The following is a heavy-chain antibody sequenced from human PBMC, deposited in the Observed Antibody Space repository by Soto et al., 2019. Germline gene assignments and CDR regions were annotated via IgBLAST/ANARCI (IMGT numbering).Heavy chain of an antibody. CDR3: AKTITTVGTSSNPGGSRGRGALLDH. D-gene: IGHD2-15*01. J-gene: IGHJ4*02. CDR1: GFPFSVFG. CDR2: ISNTGSSA. V-gene: IGHV3-30*18. Sequence: QVQLVESGGGGVHPGRSLRLSWAASGFPFSVFGLHWVGQAPGKGLEWVAVISNTGSSAHYADSVRGRFTISRDNGENTLSLLMTSLRPEDTAVYYCAKTITTVGTSSNPGGSRGRGALLDHWGQGTLVTVSS.